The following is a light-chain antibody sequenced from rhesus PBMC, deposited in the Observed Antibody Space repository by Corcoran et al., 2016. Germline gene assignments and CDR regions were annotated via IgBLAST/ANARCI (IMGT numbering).Light chain of an antibody. J-gene: IGKJ1*01. Sequence: DIQMTQSPSSLSASVGDRVTITCRASENVNNYLNWYQQKPGKAPKLLIYKASTLQSGGPSRFSGSGSGTDYTFTISSLQPEDVATYYCQHGYGTPWTFGQGTKVEIK. CDR3: QHGYGTPWT. V-gene: IGKV1-74*01. CDR1: ENVNNY. CDR2: KAS.